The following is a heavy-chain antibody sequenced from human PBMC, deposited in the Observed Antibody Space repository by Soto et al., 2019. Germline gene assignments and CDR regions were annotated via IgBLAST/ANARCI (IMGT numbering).Heavy chain of an antibody. V-gene: IGHV3-74*01. D-gene: IGHD5-18*01. CDR1: GFTFSSYW. Sequence: GGALRLSCAASGFTFSSYWMHWVRPAPGKGLVWVSRINSDGSSTSYADSVKGRFTISRDNSKNTLYLQMNSLRAEDTAVYYCAKGGYNYGFLFDCWGQGTLVTVSS. CDR2: INSDGSST. CDR3: AKGGYNYGFLFDC. J-gene: IGHJ4*02.